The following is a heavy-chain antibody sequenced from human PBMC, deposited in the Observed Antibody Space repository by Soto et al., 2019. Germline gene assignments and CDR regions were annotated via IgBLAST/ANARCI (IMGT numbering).Heavy chain of an antibody. CDR1: GGTFSSYA. CDR2: IIPIFGTA. CDR3: ARDEGIAAAGGDYYYGMDV. V-gene: IGHV1-69*06. D-gene: IGHD6-13*01. J-gene: IGHJ6*02. Sequence: QVQLVQSGAEVKKPGSSVKVSCKASGGTFSSYAISWVRQAPGQGLVWMGGIIPIFGTANYAQKFQGRVTITEDKSTSTAYMELSSVRSEDTAVYYCARDEGIAAAGGDYYYGMDVWGQGTTVTVS.